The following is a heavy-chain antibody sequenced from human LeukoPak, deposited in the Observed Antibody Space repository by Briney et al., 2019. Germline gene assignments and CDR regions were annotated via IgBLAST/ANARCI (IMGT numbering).Heavy chain of an antibody. V-gene: IGHV1-2*06. D-gene: IGHD3-3*01. Sequence: ASVKVSCKASGYTFTGYYMHWVRQAPGQGLGWMGRINPNSGGTNYSQKFQGRVTMTRDTPISTAYMELSRLRSDDTAVYYCAREGFMERWGQGTLVTVSS. CDR3: AREGFMER. CDR1: GYTFTGYY. CDR2: INPNSGGT. J-gene: IGHJ4*02.